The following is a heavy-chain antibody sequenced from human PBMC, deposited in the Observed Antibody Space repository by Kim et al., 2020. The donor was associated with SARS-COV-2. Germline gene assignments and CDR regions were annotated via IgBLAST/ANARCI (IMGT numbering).Heavy chain of an antibody. D-gene: IGHD2-15*01. CDR2: IDGAGVGT. V-gene: IGHV3-23*01. Sequence: GGSLRLSCAASGFTFTNYAMTWVRQAPGKGLEWVSGIDGAGVGTSYANSVKGRFTISRDNPKNTLYLQMTSLRAEDTAVYYCAKKIGGKNPFDYWGRGTLVTVSS. CDR3: AKKIGGKNPFDY. J-gene: IGHJ4*02. CDR1: GFTFTNYA.